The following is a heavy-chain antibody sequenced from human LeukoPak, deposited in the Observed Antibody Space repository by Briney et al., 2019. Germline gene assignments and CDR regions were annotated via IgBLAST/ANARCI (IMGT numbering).Heavy chain of an antibody. J-gene: IGHJ4*02. Sequence: GGSLRLSCAASGFTLSSYAMHWVRQAPGKGLEWVAAISYDGSTQYYADSVKGRFTISRDKSKNTVYLQMNSLRAEDTAVYYCARMYTLRYFDWLDQGFDYWGQGTLVTVSS. CDR2: ISYDGSTQ. CDR3: ARMYTLRYFDWLDQGFDY. D-gene: IGHD3-9*01. V-gene: IGHV3-30*01. CDR1: GFTLSSYA.